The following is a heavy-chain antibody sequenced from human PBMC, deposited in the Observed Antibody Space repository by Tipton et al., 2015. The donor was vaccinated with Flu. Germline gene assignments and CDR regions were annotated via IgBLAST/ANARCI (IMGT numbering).Heavy chain of an antibody. D-gene: IGHD3-3*01. CDR2: ISSSGTTI. Sequence: SLRLSCAGSGLTFSRCEMNWVRQAPGKGLEWVSHISSSGTTIYYADSVKGRFTISRDDARNSLFLQMNSLRADDTAVYYCASKKYDFWSGYYSLDWGQGTLVTVSS. J-gene: IGHJ4*02. CDR3: ASKKYDFWSGYYSLD. V-gene: IGHV3-48*03. CDR1: GLTFSRCE.